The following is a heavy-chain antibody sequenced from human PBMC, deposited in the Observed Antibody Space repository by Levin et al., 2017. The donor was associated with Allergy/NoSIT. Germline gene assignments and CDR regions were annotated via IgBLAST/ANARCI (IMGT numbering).Heavy chain of an antibody. D-gene: IGHD3-16*01. CDR1: GGSITRYY. CDR2: IYISGSP. J-gene: IGHJ5*02. Sequence: SQTLSLTCTVSGGSITRYYWSWFRQPAGKGLEWLGRIYISGSPDYNPSLTSRVTMSFDTSKSQVSLRLTSVTAADTAVYYCARETWGNWFDPWGQGTLVSVSS. CDR3: ARETWGNWFDP. V-gene: IGHV4-4*07.